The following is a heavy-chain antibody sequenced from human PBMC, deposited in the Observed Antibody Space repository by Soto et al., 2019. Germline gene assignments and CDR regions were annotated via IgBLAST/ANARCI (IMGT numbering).Heavy chain of an antibody. V-gene: IGHV5-51*01. CDR2: IYPGDHET. CDR3: ARSPRSSPYFDY. J-gene: IGHJ4*02. CDR1: GYTFSNFW. D-gene: IGHD6-13*01. Sequence: ESLKISCQCSGYTFSNFWIGWVRQLPGKGLEWMGIIYPGDHETRYSPSFHGKVTISADKSINTAYLQWNSLEASDTAFYFCARSPRSSPYFDYWGQGALVTVSS.